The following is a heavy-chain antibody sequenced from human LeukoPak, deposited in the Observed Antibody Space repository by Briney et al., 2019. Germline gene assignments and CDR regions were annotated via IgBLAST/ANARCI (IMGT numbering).Heavy chain of an antibody. CDR1: GFTFSSYA. D-gene: IGHD4/OR15-4a*01. V-gene: IGHV3-30*04. CDR2: ISYDGSNK. Sequence: PGRSLRLSCAASGFTFSSYAMHWVRQAPGKGLEWVAVISYDGSNKYYADSVKGRFTISRDNSKNTLYLQVNSLRAEDTAVYYCARGGTINYYYYGMDVWGKGTTVTVSS. CDR3: ARGGTINYYYYGMDV. J-gene: IGHJ6*04.